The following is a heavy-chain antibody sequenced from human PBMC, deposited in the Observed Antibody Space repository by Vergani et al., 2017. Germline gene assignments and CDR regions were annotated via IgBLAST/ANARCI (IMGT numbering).Heavy chain of an antibody. CDR1: GYTFTSYG. CDR3: ARVECPSYCSSTSCYTTGEVGDY. CDR2: ISAYNGNP. Sequence: QVQLVQSGAEVKTPGASVKVSCKASGYTFTSYGISWVRQAPGQGLEWMGWISAYNGNPNYAQKLQGRVTLTTDTSTSTAYMDLRRLRSVDPAVYYCARVECPSYCSSTSCYTTGEVGDYGGQGTLVTVSS. D-gene: IGHD2-2*02. J-gene: IGHJ4*02. V-gene: IGHV1-18*04.